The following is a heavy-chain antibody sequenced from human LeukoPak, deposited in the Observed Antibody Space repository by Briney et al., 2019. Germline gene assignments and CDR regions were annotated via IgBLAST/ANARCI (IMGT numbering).Heavy chain of an antibody. CDR3: AKDTVVGATTNLFDY. CDR1: GFTFSSYA. Sequence: GGSLRLSCAASGFTFSSYAMNWVRQAPGKGLEWVSATSGSGGTTYYADSVKGRFTISRDNSKNTLYLQMNSLGAEDTAVYYCAKDTVVGATTNLFDYWGQGTLVTVSS. V-gene: IGHV3-23*01. J-gene: IGHJ4*02. D-gene: IGHD1-26*01. CDR2: TSGSGGTT.